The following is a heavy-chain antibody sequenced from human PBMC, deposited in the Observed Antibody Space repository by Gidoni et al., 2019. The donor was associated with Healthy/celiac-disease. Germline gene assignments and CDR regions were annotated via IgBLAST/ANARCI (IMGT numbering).Heavy chain of an antibody. CDR2: IRSKANSYAT. Sequence: EVQLVESGGGLVQPGGSLKLSCAASGFTFSGSAMHWVRQASGKGLGWVGRIRSKANSYATAYAASVKGRFTISRDDSKNTAYLQMNSLKTEDTAVYYCTRPLRSVWSGFTEGFDYYGMDVWGQGTTVTVSS. J-gene: IGHJ6*02. CDR1: GFTFSGSA. V-gene: IGHV3-73*01. CDR3: TRPLRSVWSGFTEGFDYYGMDV. D-gene: IGHD3-3*01.